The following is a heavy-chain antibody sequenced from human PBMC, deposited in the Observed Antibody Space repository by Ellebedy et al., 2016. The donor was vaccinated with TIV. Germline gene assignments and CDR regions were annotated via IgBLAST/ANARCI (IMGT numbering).Heavy chain of an antibody. CDR1: GYTFTSYD. D-gene: IGHD6-19*01. CDR2: MNPNSGNT. Sequence: ASVKVSCXASGYTFTSYDINWVRQATGQGLEWMGWMNPNSGNTGYAQKFQGRVIMTKDTYIGTAYMEVTSLTSEDTAVYYCARGPRGSGWAHDAYDVWGQGTMVTVSS. CDR3: ARGPRGSGWAHDAYDV. J-gene: IGHJ3*01. V-gene: IGHV1-8*01.